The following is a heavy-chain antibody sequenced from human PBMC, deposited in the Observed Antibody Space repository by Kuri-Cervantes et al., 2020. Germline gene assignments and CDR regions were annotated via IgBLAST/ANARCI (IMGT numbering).Heavy chain of an antibody. J-gene: IGHJ5*02. Sequence: LRLSCTVSGGSISSSSYYWGWIRQPPGKGLAWIGSIYYSGSTYYNPSLKSRVTISVDTSKNQFSLKLSSVTAADTAVYYCARPSSLDWFDPWGQGTLVTVSS. CDR2: IYYSGST. CDR1: GGSISSSSYY. CDR3: ARPSSLDWFDP. V-gene: IGHV4-39*01.